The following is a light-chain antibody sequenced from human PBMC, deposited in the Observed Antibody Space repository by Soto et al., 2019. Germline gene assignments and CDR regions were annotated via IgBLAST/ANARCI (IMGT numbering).Light chain of an antibody. CDR3: QQYGSSPPYT. CDR2: GAS. Sequence: EIVLTQSPGTLSLSPGERATLSCRASQSVSSSYLAWYQQKPGQAPRLLIYGASSRATGIPGRFSGSGSGTDFTLTISRLEPGDFAVYYCQQYGSSPPYTFGRGTKLEIK. V-gene: IGKV3-20*01. J-gene: IGKJ2*01. CDR1: QSVSSSY.